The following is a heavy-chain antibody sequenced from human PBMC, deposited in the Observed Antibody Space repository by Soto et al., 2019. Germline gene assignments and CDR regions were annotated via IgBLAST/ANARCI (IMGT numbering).Heavy chain of an antibody. D-gene: IGHD3-3*01. V-gene: IGHV1-18*01. CDR3: ARGQESITIFGVGLDAFDI. CDR1: GYTFTSYG. J-gene: IGHJ3*02. Sequence: ASVKVSCKASGYTFTSYGISWVRQAPGQGLEWMGWISAYNGNTNYAQKLQGRVTMTTDTSTSTAYMELRSLRSDDTAVYYCARGQESITIFGVGLDAFDIWGQGTMVTVSS. CDR2: ISAYNGNT.